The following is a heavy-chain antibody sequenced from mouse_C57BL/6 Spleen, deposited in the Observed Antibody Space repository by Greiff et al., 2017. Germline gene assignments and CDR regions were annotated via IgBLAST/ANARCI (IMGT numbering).Heavy chain of an antibody. Sequence: EVQGVESGGGLVKPGGSLKLSCAASGFTFSDYGMHWVRQAPEKGLEWVSYISSGSSTIYYADTVKGRFTISRDTAKNTLFLQMTSLRSEDTDMYYCARQNYYGSSSYFDYWGKGTTLTVSS. CDR1: GFTFSDYG. CDR3: ARQNYYGSSSYFDY. CDR2: ISSGSSTI. J-gene: IGHJ2*01. D-gene: IGHD1-1*01. V-gene: IGHV5-17*01.